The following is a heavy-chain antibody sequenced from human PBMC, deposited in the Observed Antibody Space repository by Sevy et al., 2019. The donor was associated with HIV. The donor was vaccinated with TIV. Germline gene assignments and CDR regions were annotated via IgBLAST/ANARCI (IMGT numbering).Heavy chain of an antibody. Sequence: GGSLRLSCAASGCSVSNSYMSWVRQAPGKGLQWVSVIHSGDSTYYTDSVKGRFTISRDNSKNTLYLQMNSLRAEDTAVYYCARLSVYFYDSSGYYTTGHAFDIWCQGTMVTVSS. J-gene: IGHJ3*02. V-gene: IGHV3-53*01. CDR2: IHSGDST. CDR3: ARLSVYFYDSSGYYTTGHAFDI. D-gene: IGHD3-22*01. CDR1: GCSVSNSY.